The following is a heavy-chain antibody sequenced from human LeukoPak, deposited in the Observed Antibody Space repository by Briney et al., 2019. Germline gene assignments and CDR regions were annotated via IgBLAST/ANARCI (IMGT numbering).Heavy chain of an antibody. CDR3: AKGCSSASCYNQFFDS. CDR2: FSGSGDST. CDR1: GFTFSSYS. Sequence: PGGSLTLSCAASGFTFSSYSMNWVRQAPGEGLEWVQGFSGSGDSTHYADSVKGRFTISRDNSENTLYLQMNSLRAEDTAVYYCAKGCSSASCYNQFFDSWGQGTLVTVSS. V-gene: IGHV3-23*01. D-gene: IGHD2-2*02. J-gene: IGHJ4*02.